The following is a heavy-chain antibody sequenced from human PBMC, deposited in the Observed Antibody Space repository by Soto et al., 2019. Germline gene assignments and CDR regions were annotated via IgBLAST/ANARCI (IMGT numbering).Heavy chain of an antibody. CDR3: ARDHLILPAHDFFYGSDV. J-gene: IGHJ6*02. CDR1: GFTFSMYS. Sequence: DVKLVESGGGLVQPGDSLRLSCEVSGFTFSMYSMSWVRQSPRKGLEWVAKIPQDGVDGHYADSVKGRFTISRDNGKNSLYLQLINLRAEDTAVYYCARDHLILPAHDFFYGSDVWGRGATVTVSS. V-gene: IGHV3-7*03. D-gene: IGHD2-21*02. CDR2: IPQDGVDG.